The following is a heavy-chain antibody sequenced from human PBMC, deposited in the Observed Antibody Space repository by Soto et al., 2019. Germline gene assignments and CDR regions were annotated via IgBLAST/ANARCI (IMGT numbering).Heavy chain of an antibody. CDR1: GGSISNGYYS. V-gene: IGHV4-30-4*01. D-gene: IGHD7-27*01. CDR2: IYSGVST. Sequence: SETLSLTCTVSGGSISNGYYSWSWIRQSPEKGLEWIGHIYSGVSTYSNPSFKGRLTISIDTSKNQCSLSLSSVTASDTAVYYCARGPSGDKVDYWGQGTLVTVYS. J-gene: IGHJ4*02. CDR3: ARGPSGDKVDY.